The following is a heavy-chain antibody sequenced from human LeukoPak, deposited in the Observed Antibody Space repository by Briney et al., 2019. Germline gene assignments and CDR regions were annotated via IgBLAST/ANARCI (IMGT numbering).Heavy chain of an antibody. CDR1: GYSFTNNW. V-gene: IGHV5-51*01. J-gene: IGHJ3*02. Sequence: RGESLKISCKGSGYSFTNNWIGWVRQMPGKGLEWMGITYPGDSNTRYSPSFQGHVTISADKSISTAYLQWSSLKASDTAMYYCARGGYYYDSSDYHSHAYDIWGQGTMVTVSS. CDR3: ARGGYYYDSSDYHSHAYDI. CDR2: TYPGDSNT. D-gene: IGHD3-22*01.